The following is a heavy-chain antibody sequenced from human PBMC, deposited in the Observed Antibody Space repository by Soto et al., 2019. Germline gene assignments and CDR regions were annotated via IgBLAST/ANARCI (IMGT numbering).Heavy chain of an antibody. D-gene: IGHD3-9*01. CDR1: GGSISSYY. V-gene: IGHV4-59*01. J-gene: IGHJ5*02. CDR3: AREIYDILTGPTRNPGYWFDP. Sequence: SETLSLTCTVSGGSISSYYWSWIRQPPGKGLEWIGYIYYSGSTNYNPSLKSRVTISVHTSKNQFSLKLSSVTAADTAVYYCAREIYDILTGPTRNPGYWFDPWGQGTLVTAPQ. CDR2: IYYSGST.